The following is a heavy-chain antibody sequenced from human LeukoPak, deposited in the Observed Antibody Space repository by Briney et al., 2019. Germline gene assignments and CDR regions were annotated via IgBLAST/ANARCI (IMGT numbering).Heavy chain of an antibody. D-gene: IGHD3-9*01. Sequence: SETLSLTCTVSGGSISSYYWNWSRQPPAKGLEYIGYIYYSGSTNYNPSLKSRVTISVHTSKNQFSLKLSSVTAADTAVYYCARGPDLTALNWGQGTLVTVSS. CDR2: IYYSGST. CDR3: ARGPDLTALN. V-gene: IGHV4-59*01. CDR1: GGSISSYY. J-gene: IGHJ4*02.